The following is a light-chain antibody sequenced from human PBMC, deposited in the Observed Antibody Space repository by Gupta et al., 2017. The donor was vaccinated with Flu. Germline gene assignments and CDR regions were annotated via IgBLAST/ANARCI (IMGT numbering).Light chain of an antibody. CDR3: SSYTTTRTYV. Sequence: QSALTQPASVSGSPGQSITISCTGSSSDIGAYDYVSWYQQYPNRAPKVIIYDVTNRPSGISARFSGSKSDNTASLTISGLQPEDEANYYCSSYTTTRTYVFGPGTKVTVV. CDR1: SSDIGAYDY. CDR2: DVT. J-gene: IGLJ1*01. V-gene: IGLV2-14*03.